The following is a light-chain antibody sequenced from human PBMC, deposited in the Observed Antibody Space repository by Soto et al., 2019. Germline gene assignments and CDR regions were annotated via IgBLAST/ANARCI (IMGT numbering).Light chain of an antibody. V-gene: IGLV2-8*01. CDR3: TSYGGSDTLI. J-gene: IGLJ2*01. Sequence: QSALTQPPSAFGSPGQSVTISCTGSSSDVGTYNYVSWYQQHPGKAPKVLIYDVSQRPSGVPDRFSGSKSGNTASLTVSGLQAEDEADYYCTSYGGSDTLIFGGGTKLTVL. CDR1: SSDVGTYNY. CDR2: DVS.